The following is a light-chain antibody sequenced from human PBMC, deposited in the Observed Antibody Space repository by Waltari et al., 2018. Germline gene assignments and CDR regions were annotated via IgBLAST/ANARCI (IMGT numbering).Light chain of an antibody. Sequence: EIVLTQSPGTLSLSPGEGATLPCRASQSVTSNYLAWYQQNPGQVPRLLIHGASSRAPGIPDRFSGSGSGTDFTLTISRLEPEDFGIYYCQQYSNSPLTFGQGTKLGI. J-gene: IGKJ2*01. CDR1: QSVTSNY. CDR2: GAS. CDR3: QQYSNSPLT. V-gene: IGKV3-20*01.